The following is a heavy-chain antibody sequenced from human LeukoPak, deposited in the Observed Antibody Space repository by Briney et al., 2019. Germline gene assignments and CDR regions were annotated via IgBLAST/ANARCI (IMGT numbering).Heavy chain of an antibody. D-gene: IGHD5-12*01. Sequence: GGSLRLSCTASGFTFGDSAMSWVRQAPGKGLEWVGLIRSKSYGGTTEYAASVKGRFTLSRDDSKSIAYVQMNSLKIEDTAVYYCARDFRGYSGYDYVFWVVGFDYWGQGTLVTVSS. CDR1: GFTFGDSA. CDR2: IRSKSYGGTT. CDR3: ARDFRGYSGYDYVFWVVGFDY. V-gene: IGHV3-49*04. J-gene: IGHJ4*02.